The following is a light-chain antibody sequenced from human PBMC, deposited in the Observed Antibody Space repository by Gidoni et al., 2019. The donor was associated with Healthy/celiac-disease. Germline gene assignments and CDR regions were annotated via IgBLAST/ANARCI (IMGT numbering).Light chain of an antibody. V-gene: IGKV2-28*01. J-gene: IGKJ2*01. Sequence: DIVMSKSSLFLLVTPGEQASIFCRSSQSLLHSNGYNYLDWYLQKPGQSPQLLLYLGSNRASGVHNMISGSGSGTYFTLKISKVEAEDVGVYYCMQALQTPYTFGQGTKLEIK. CDR3: MQALQTPYT. CDR2: LGS. CDR1: QSLLHSNGYNY.